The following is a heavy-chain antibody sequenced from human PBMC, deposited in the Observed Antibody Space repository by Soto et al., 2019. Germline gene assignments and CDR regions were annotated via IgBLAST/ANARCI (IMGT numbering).Heavy chain of an antibody. CDR2: VYSTGGA. J-gene: IGHJ6*02. CDR3: ARDLSGTGLAI. CDR1: GDSIGRFY. D-gene: IGHD1-26*01. Sequence: QLQLHESGPGLVKPSETLSLTCNVSGDSIGRFYGSRIRQSTGKGLERIGSVYSTGGATYNPALKGPVTISLDRSNNHVSLEMKSVTAADTAVYFSARDLSGTGLAIWGRGTRVSVSS. V-gene: IGHV4-4*07.